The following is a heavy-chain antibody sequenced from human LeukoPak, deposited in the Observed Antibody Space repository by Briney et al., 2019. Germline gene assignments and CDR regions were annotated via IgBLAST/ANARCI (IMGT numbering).Heavy chain of an antibody. J-gene: IGHJ5*02. Sequence: ASVKVSCKASGYTFTGYYMHWVRQTPGQGLEWMGWINTNTGNPTYAQGFTGRFVFSLDTSVSTAYLQISSLKAEDTAVYYCVRDFAAAHYNWFDPWGQGTLVTVSS. CDR3: VRDFAAAHYNWFDP. CDR1: GYTFTGYY. V-gene: IGHV7-4-1*02. D-gene: IGHD6-13*01. CDR2: INTNTGNP.